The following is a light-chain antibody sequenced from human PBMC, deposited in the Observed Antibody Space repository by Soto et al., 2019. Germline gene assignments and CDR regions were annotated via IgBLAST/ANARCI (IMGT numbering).Light chain of an antibody. V-gene: IGKV3-11*01. J-gene: IGKJ5*01. CDR3: QQRSSWPLT. CDR1: QSVGSD. Sequence: EIVLTQSPATLSLSPGERATLSCRASQSVGSDLAWYQQKPGQAPRLIIYDASKRATGIPGRFSGIGSGADFTLTITSLEPEDFVVYYCQQRSSWPLTFGQGTRLEIK. CDR2: DAS.